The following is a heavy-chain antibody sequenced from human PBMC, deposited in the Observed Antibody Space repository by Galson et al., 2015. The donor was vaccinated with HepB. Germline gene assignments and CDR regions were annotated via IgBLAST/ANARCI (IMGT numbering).Heavy chain of an antibody. CDR2: IIPILGIA. J-gene: IGHJ3*01. Sequence: SVKVSCKASGGTFSSYTISWVRQAPGQGLEWVGRIIPILGIANYAQKFQGRVTITADKSTSTAYMELRSLRSDDTADYYCARVLMVHHSDSIDYFLDAFDVWGQGTMVTVSS. V-gene: IGHV1-69*02. D-gene: IGHD3-22*01. CDR1: GGTFSSYT. CDR3: ARVLMVHHSDSIDYFLDAFDV.